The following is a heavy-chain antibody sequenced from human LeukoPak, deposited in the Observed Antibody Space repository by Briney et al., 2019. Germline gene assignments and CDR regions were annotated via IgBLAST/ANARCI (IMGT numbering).Heavy chain of an antibody. CDR2: IKQDGSEK. CDR1: GFTFSSYW. Sequence: GGSLRPSCAASGFTFSSYWMSWVRQAPGKGLEWVANIKQDGSEKYYVDSVKGRFTISRDNAKNSLYLQMNSLRAEDTALYYCAKNMGMVRGALDYWGQGTLVTVS. V-gene: IGHV3-7*03. CDR3: AKNMGMVRGALDY. D-gene: IGHD3-10*01. J-gene: IGHJ4*02.